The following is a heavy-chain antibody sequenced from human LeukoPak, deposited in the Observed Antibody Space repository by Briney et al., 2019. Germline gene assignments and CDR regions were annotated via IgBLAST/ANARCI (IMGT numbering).Heavy chain of an antibody. J-gene: IGHJ4*02. CDR3: ASVSVWELATHTGGSFDY. D-gene: IGHD1-26*01. CDR1: GGLISRIEYY. Sequence: PSETLSLTCTVSGGLISRIEYYWGWVRQSPVKGLEWLGHIYHTGTTLYSPHLNNRLTISVDSSKNQFSLTLNSVTAADTAVYYCASVSVWELATHTGGSFDYWGRGILVTVSS. CDR2: IYHTGTT. V-gene: IGHV4-30-4*01.